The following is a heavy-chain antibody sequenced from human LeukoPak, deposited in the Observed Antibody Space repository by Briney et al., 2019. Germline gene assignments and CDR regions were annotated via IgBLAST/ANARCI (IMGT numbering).Heavy chain of an antibody. J-gene: IGHJ4*02. D-gene: IGHD2-15*01. CDR2: ISGSGGST. CDR3: AKRLLVSY. Sequence: GRSLRLSCAASGFTFDDYAMHWVRQAPGKGLEWVSAISGSGGSTYYADSVRGRFTISRDNSKNTLYLQMNSLRAEDTAVYYCAKRLLVSYWGQGTLVTVSS. V-gene: IGHV3-23*01. CDR1: GFTFDDYA.